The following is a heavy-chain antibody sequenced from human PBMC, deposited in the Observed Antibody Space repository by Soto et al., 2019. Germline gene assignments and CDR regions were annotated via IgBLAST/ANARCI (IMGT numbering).Heavy chain of an antibody. Sequence: SETLSLTCTVSGGSISSSSYYWGWIRQPPGKGLEWIGSIYYSGSTYYNPSLKSRVTISVDTSKNQFSLKLSSVTAADTAVYYCASGGWLLLDYWGQGTLVTVSS. CDR3: ASGGWLLLDY. V-gene: IGHV4-39*01. CDR2: IYYSGST. CDR1: GGSISSSSYY. J-gene: IGHJ4*02. D-gene: IGHD3-22*01.